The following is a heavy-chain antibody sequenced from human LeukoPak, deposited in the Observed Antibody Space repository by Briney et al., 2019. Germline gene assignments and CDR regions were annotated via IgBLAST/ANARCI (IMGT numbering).Heavy chain of an antibody. V-gene: IGHV6-1*01. CDR3: ALTLHNWFDP. J-gene: IGHJ5*02. D-gene: IGHD1-26*01. CDR2: TYYRSKWYN. Sequence: PSQTLSLTCALSGDSVSSNSAAWNWIRQSPSRGLEWLGRTYYRSKWYNDYAVSMKSRITINPDTSKNQFSLRLNSVTPEDTAVYYCALTLHNWFDPWGQGTLVTVSS. CDR1: GDSVSSNSAA.